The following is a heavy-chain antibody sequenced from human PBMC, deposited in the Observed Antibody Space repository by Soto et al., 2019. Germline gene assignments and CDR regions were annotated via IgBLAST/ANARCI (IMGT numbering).Heavy chain of an antibody. V-gene: IGHV4-39*01. J-gene: IGHJ4*02. CDR1: GGSISSSSYY. Sequence: QLQLQESGPGLVKPSETLSLTCTVSGGSISSSSYYWGWIRQPPGKGLEWIGSIYYSGSTYYNPSLKSRVTISVDTSKNQFSLKLSSVTAADTAVYYCARHSYYGSGHIDYWGQGTLVTVSS. CDR2: IYYSGST. CDR3: ARHSYYGSGHIDY. D-gene: IGHD3-10*01.